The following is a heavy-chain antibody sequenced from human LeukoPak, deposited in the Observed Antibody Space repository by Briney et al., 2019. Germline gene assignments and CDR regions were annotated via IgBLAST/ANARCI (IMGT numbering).Heavy chain of an antibody. V-gene: IGHV3-23*01. CDR1: GFTFSSYA. CDR3: AKYRKLGLYGDY. J-gene: IGHJ4*02. D-gene: IGHD2-8*01. Sequence: AGGSLRLSCAASGFTFSSYAMSWVRQAPGKGLEWVSAISGSGGSTYYADSVKGRFTISRDNSKNTLYLQMNSLRAEDTAVYYCAKYRKLGLYGDYWGEGTLVTVSS. CDR2: ISGSGGST.